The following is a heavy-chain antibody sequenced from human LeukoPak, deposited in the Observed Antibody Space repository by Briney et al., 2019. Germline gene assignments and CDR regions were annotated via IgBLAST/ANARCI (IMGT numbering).Heavy chain of an antibody. CDR3: ARKRSEPGNWFDP. Sequence: SETLSLTCTVSGGSISSSSYYWGWIRQPPGKGLEWIGSIYYSGSTYYNPSLKSRVTISVDTSKNQFSLKLSSVTAADTAVYYCARKRSEPGNWFDPWGQGTLVTVSS. J-gene: IGHJ5*02. CDR2: IYYSGST. V-gene: IGHV4-39*01. CDR1: GGSISSSSYY. D-gene: IGHD1-14*01.